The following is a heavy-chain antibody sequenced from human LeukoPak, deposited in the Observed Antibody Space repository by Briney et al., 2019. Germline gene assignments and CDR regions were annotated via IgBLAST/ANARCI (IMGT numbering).Heavy chain of an antibody. V-gene: IGHV3-21*01. J-gene: IGHJ4*01. Sequence: GGSLRLSCAASGLTFSSYSFNWVRQGPGKGLEWVSSITPTSSYIYYADSVKGRFTISRDNAKNSLYLQMNSLRAEDTAVYYCARLRMINDNSGYYYYHDDWGHGTLVTVSS. CDR1: GLTFSSYS. D-gene: IGHD3-22*01. CDR3: ARLRMINDNSGYYYYHDD. CDR2: ITPTSSYI.